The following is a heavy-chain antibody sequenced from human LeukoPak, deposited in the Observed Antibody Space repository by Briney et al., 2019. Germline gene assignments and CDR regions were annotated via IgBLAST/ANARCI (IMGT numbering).Heavy chain of an antibody. J-gene: IGHJ4*02. CDR1: GGSFSGYY. CDR3: ARGRYSFAY. Sequence: SETLSLTCAVYGGSFSGYYWSWIRQPPGKGLEWIGEINHSGSTNYNPSLKSRGTISVDTSKNQCSLNLRSATAADTAVYYCARGRYSFAYWGQGTLVTVSS. CDR2: INHSGST. D-gene: IGHD5-12*01. V-gene: IGHV4-34*01.